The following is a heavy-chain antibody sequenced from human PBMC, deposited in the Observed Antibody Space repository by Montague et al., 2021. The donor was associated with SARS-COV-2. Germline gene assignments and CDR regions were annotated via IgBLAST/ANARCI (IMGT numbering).Heavy chain of an antibody. D-gene: IGHD3-22*01. CDR2: IYTTGST. V-gene: IGHV4-4*07. CDR1: AGSISRYY. Sequence: SETLSLTCTVSAGSISRYYWSWIRQPAGMGLEWVGRIYTTGSTNYNPSLKSRVTMSVDTSMNQISLKLRSVTAADTAVYYCAKHYYDNSGLDYWGQGTLVTVSS. J-gene: IGHJ4*02. CDR3: AKHYYDNSGLDY.